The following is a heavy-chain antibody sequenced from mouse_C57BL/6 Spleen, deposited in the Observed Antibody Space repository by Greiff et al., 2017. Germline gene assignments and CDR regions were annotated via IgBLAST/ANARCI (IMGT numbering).Heavy chain of an antibody. CDR3: AREGPYYSKEGDAMDY. Sequence: VQLQQSGPELVKPGASVKISCKASGYAFSSSWMNWVKQRPGKGLEWIGRIYPGDGDTNYNGKFKGKATLTADKSSSTAYMQLSSLTSEDSAVYFCAREGPYYSKEGDAMDYWGQGTSVTVSS. V-gene: IGHV1-82*01. J-gene: IGHJ4*01. CDR2: IYPGDGDT. D-gene: IGHD2-5*01. CDR1: GYAFSSSW.